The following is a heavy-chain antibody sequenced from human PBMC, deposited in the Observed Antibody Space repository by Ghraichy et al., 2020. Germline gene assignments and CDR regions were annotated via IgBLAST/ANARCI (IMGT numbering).Heavy chain of an antibody. CDR3: ARVRYESGDFKYEGFDY. CDR2: LIPVFGTS. CDR1: GDTFSNFA. J-gene: IGHJ4*02. V-gene: IGHV1-69*13. D-gene: IGHD2-21*01. Sequence: PVKVSCTASGDTFSNFAINWVRQAPGQGLEWMGGLIPVFGTSVYAQQFQGRLTITADESTSAASMVLSSLRSEDTAVYYCARVRYESGDFKYEGFDYWGQGTLVTVSS.